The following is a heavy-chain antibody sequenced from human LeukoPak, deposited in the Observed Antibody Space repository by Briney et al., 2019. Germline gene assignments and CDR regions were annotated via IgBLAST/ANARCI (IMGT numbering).Heavy chain of an antibody. Sequence: SETLSLTRAVYGGSFSGYYWSWIRQPPGKGLEWIGEINHSGSTNYNPSLKSRVTISVDTSKNQFSLKLSSVTAADTAVYYCARFIAARRFDYWGQGTLVTVSS. CDR3: ARFIAARRFDY. D-gene: IGHD6-6*01. V-gene: IGHV4-34*01. CDR2: INHSGST. J-gene: IGHJ4*02. CDR1: GGSFSGYY.